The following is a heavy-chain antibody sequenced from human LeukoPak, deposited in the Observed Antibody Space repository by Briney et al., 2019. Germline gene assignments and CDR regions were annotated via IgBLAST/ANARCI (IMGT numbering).Heavy chain of an antibody. D-gene: IGHD1-26*01. CDR3: ARDIGYYPVLDY. CDR1: GFTFDDYA. J-gene: IGHJ4*02. CDR2: IKQDGSEK. V-gene: IGHV3-7*01. Sequence: GGSLRLSCAASGFTFDDYAMHWVRQAPGKGLEWVANIKQDGSEKYYVDSVKGRFTISRDNAKNSLYLQMNSLRAEDTAVYYCARDIGYYPVLDYWGQGTLVTVSS.